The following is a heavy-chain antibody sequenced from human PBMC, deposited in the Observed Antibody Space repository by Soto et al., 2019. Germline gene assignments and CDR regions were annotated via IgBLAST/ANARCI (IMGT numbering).Heavy chain of an antibody. D-gene: IGHD1-26*01. V-gene: IGHV3-33*01. CDR3: AREEYVWEPLTGHMDV. CDR1: GFTFSSYG. Sequence: GGSLRLSCAASGFTFSSYGMHWVRQAPGKGLEWVAVIWYDGSNKYYADSVKGRFTISRDNSKNTLYQQMNSLRAEDTAVYYCAREEYVWEPLTGHMDVWGQGTTVTVSS. CDR2: IWYDGSNK. J-gene: IGHJ6*02.